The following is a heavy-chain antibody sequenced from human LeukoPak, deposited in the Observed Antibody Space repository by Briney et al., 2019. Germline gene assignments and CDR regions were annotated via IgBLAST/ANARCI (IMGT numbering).Heavy chain of an antibody. CDR1: GYTFTGYY. CDR2: ISAYNGNT. V-gene: IGHV1-18*04. CDR3: ARDLVVGATSYFDY. J-gene: IGHJ4*02. D-gene: IGHD1-26*01. Sequence: ASVKVSCKASGYTFTGYYMHWVRQAPGQGLEWMGWISAYNGNTNYAQKLQGRVTMTTDTSTSTAYMELRSLRSDDTAVYYCARDLVVGATSYFDYWGQGTLVTVSS.